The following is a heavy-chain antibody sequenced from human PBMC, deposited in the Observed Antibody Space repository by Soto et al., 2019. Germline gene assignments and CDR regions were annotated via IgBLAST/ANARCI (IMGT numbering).Heavy chain of an antibody. CDR1: GYSFTGYF. J-gene: IGHJ4*02. D-gene: IGHD3-9*01. CDR3: AREKDYDILTVYKRASGLDY. Sequence: ASVKVSCKASGYSFTGYFVHWVRQAPGPGLEWMGWINPNTGATKYAQKFQGRVTMTRDTSITTAYMELSRLRSDDTAVYYCAREKDYDILTVYKRASGLDYSDQTTQVTVSS. CDR2: INPNTGAT. V-gene: IGHV1-2*02.